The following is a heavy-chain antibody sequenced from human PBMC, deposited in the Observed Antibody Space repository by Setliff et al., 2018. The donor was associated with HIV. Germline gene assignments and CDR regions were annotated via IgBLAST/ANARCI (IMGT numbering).Heavy chain of an antibody. V-gene: IGHV4-34*01. Sequence: SETLSLTCAVHGGSFSDYYWTWIRQPPGKGLEWIGNIYYTGFAYYNPSLKSRVTISLDTSKTHFFLNLTSVTDADTAVYFCTREGRGDPAMATTRIDYWGQGKLVTVS. CDR1: GGSFSDYY. CDR3: TREGRGDPAMATTRIDY. CDR2: IYYTGFA. J-gene: IGHJ4*02. D-gene: IGHD1-1*01.